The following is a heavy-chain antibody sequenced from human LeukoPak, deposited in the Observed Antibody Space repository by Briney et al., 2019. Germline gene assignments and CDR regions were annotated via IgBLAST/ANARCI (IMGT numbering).Heavy chain of an antibody. CDR2: IYPGDSNT. D-gene: IGHD3-22*01. CDR1: GYSSTSYW. CDR3: ARLHYYDSSGYVRH. J-gene: IGHJ4*02. Sequence: GESLKISCKGSGYSSTSYWLGWVRQTPGKGLEWMGIIYPGDSNTRYNSSFQGQVTISADKSISTAYLQWSSLKASDTAMYYCARLHYYDSSGYVRHWGQGTLVTVSS. V-gene: IGHV5-51*01.